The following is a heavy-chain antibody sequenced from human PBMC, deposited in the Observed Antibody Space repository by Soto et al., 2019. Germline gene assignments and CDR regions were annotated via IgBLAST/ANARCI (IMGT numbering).Heavy chain of an antibody. Sequence: GESLKVSCKGSGYSFTSFWSGWVRQMPGKGLEWMGIIYPGDSDTRYSPSFQGQVTISADKSISTAYLQWSSLKASDTAMYYCARSSSVCITGTVSVMDFWVKGTTVPV. D-gene: IGHD1-20*01. V-gene: IGHV5-51*01. J-gene: IGHJ6*04. CDR3: ARSSSVCITGTVSVMDF. CDR1: GYSFTSFW. CDR2: IYPGDSDT.